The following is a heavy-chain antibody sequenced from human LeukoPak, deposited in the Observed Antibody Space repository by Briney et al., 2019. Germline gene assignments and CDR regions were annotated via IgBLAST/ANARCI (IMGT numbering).Heavy chain of an antibody. J-gene: IGHJ4*02. V-gene: IGHV3-23*01. Sequence: CYADSVKGRFTISRDNSKNTLYLQMNSLRAEDTAVYYCAKGDGSLGSGLNWGQGALVTVSS. CDR3: AKGDGSLGSGLN. D-gene: IGHD3-10*01.